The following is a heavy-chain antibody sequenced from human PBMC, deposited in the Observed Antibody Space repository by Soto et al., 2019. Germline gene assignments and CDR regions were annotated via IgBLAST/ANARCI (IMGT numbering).Heavy chain of an antibody. D-gene: IGHD3-3*01. CDR1: GGSFSGYY. J-gene: IGHJ6*03. CDR2: INHSGST. CDR3: ARGYYDFWSGYPRPDYYYYYMDV. Sequence: SETLSLTCAVYGGSFSGYYWSWIRQPPGKGLEWIGEINHSGSTNYNPSLKSRVTISVDTSKNQFSLKLSSVTAADTAVYYCARGYYDFWSGYPRPDYYYYYMDVWGKGTTVTV. V-gene: IGHV4-34*01.